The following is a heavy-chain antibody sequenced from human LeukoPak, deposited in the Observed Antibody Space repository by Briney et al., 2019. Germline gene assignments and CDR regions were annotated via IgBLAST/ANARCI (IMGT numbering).Heavy chain of an antibody. V-gene: IGHV3-30*02. CDR3: AKKDGYYDFWSGPPLDY. J-gene: IGHJ4*02. Sequence: GGSLRLSCAASGFTFSSYGMHWVRQAPGKGLEWVAFIRYDGSNKYYADSVKGRFTISRDNSKNTLYLQMNSLRAEDTAVYYCAKKDGYYDFWSGPPLDYWGLGTLVTVSS. CDR2: IRYDGSNK. D-gene: IGHD3-3*01. CDR1: GFTFSSYG.